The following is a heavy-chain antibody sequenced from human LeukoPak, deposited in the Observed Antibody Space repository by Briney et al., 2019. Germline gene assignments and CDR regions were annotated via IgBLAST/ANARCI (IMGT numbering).Heavy chain of an antibody. CDR2: IFPGDSDT. CDR1: GYSFTIYW. J-gene: IGHJ3*02. V-gene: IGHV5-51*01. CDR3: ARWVTADRGKKDAFDI. D-gene: IGHD2-21*02. Sequence: GESLKISCKGSGYSFTIYWIGWVRQMPGKVLELRGIIFPGDSDTRYSPSFQGQVTFSVDKSITTAYLQWSSLTASDTDMYYCARWVTADRGKKDAFDIWGQGTMVTVSS.